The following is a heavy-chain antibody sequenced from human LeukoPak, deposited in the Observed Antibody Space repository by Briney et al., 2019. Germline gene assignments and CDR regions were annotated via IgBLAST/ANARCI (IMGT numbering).Heavy chain of an antibody. CDR1: GVSISSSNSY. CDR3: ARHRDILTGWEDYYFDY. D-gene: IGHD3-9*01. J-gene: IGHJ4*02. V-gene: IGHV4-39*01. Sequence: SETLSHTCTVSGVSISSSNSYWGWIRQPPGKGLEWIGSIYYSGSTYYNPSLKSRVTISVDTSKNQFSLKLSSVTAADTAVYYCARHRDILTGWEDYYFDYWGQGTLVTVSS. CDR2: IYYSGST.